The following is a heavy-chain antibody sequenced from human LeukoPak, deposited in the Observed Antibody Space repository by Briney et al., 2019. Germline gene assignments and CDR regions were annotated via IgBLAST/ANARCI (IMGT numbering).Heavy chain of an antibody. Sequence: PSETLSLTCIVSGGSISSGGYYWSWIRQPPGKGLEWIGYIYQSGFTDYNPSLKSRVTLSADRSKNQFFLKLSSVTAADTAIYYCARGLGYTAFGVPYNWFDPWGQGALVTVSS. V-gene: IGHV4-30-2*01. CDR3: ARGLGYTAFGVPYNWFDP. CDR2: IYQSGFT. J-gene: IGHJ5*02. CDR1: GGSISSGGYY. D-gene: IGHD3-3*01.